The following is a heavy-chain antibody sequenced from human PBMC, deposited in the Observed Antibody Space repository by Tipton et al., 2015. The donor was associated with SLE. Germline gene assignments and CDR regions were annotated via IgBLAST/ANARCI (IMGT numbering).Heavy chain of an antibody. Sequence: QLVQSGGGLVQPGRALRLSCAASGFTFDDYGMHWVRQVPGKGLEWVAVIWYDGNNKYYADSVKGRFTISRDNAKNTLYLQMNSLRAEDTAVYYCARCLVTMVRGYMDVWGKGTTVTVSS. CDR2: IWYDGNNK. CDR1: GFTFDDYG. V-gene: IGHV3-33*08. CDR3: ARCLVTMVRGYMDV. D-gene: IGHD3-10*01. J-gene: IGHJ6*03.